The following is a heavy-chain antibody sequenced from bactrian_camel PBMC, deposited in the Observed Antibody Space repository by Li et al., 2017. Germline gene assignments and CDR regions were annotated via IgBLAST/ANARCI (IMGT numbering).Heavy chain of an antibody. CDR3: VADAFRGCWNVLGYKY. CDR1: SSYSGAC. J-gene: IGHJ4*01. Sequence: HVQLVESGGGSVETGGSLNLTCSAHSSYSGACMGWFRQAPGKQREGVATIYTLDNSTYYADSVKGRFTISQDNAKNTVYLQMDSLKPEDTGVYYCVADAFRGCWNVLGYKYSGQGTQVTVS. D-gene: IGHD5*01. CDR2: IYTLDNST. V-gene: IGHV3S54*01.